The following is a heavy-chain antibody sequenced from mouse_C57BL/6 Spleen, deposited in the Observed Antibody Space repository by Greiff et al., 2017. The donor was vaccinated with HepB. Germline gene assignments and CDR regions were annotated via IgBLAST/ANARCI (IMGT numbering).Heavy chain of an antibody. D-gene: IGHD2-3*01. Sequence: VKLLESGPGLVAPSQSLSITCTASGFSFTSYGVSWVRQPPGKGLEWLGVIWGDGSTNYHSALITRLSISKNNSKSQVILKLNSLQTDDTATYYCAKPFYDGYLMDYWGQGTSVTVSS. J-gene: IGHJ4*01. CDR2: IWGDGST. CDR1: GFSFTSYG. CDR3: AKPFYDGYLMDY. V-gene: IGHV2-3*01.